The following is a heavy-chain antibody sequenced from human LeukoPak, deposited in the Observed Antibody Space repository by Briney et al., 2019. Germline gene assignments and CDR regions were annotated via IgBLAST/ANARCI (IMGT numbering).Heavy chain of an antibody. Sequence: GRSLRLSCAASGFTFSNYAMHWVRQAPGKGLEWVAVVSFDGRNKYFADSVKGRFTISRDNSKNTLYLQMNSLRTGDTAVYYCARADSGDPFFDSWGQGTLVTVSS. V-gene: IGHV3-30*04. CDR2: VSFDGRNK. CDR3: ARADSGDPFFDS. CDR1: GFTFSNYA. J-gene: IGHJ4*02. D-gene: IGHD4-17*01.